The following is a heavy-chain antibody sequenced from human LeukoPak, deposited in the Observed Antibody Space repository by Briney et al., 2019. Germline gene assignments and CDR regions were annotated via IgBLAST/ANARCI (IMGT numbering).Heavy chain of an antibody. CDR2: MSYDGFNK. CDR3: AKTKGYSYGYYFDY. Sequence: GRSLRLSCAASGFTFSSYAMHWVRQSLGKGLEWVAVMSYDGFNKYYADPVKGRFTISRDNPKNTLYLQMNSLRAEDTAVYYCAKTKGYSYGYYFDYWGQGTLVTVSS. V-gene: IGHV3-30*18. J-gene: IGHJ4*02. D-gene: IGHD5-18*01. CDR1: GFTFSSYA.